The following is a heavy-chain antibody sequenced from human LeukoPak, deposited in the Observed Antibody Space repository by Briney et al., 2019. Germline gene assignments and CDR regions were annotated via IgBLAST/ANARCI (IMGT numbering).Heavy chain of an antibody. CDR1: GYTFTSYY. CDR2: INPSGGST. Sequence: ASVKVSCKASGYTFTSYYMHWVRQAPGQGLEWMGLINPSGGSTSYAQKFQGRVTMTRDMSTSTGYMELSSLRSEDTAVYYCARADYSNYGYYYSYTDGGGKGTTVTVYS. CDR3: ARADYSNYGYYYSYTDG. V-gene: IGHV1-46*01. J-gene: IGHJ6*03. D-gene: IGHD4-11*01.